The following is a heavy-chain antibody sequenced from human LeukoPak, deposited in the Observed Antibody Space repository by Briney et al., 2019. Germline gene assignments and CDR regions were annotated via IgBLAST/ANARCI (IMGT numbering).Heavy chain of an antibody. CDR1: GFTFSSYA. D-gene: IGHD6-6*01. CDR2: ISYDGSNK. J-gene: IGHJ4*02. Sequence: PGGSLRLSCAASGFTFSSYAMHWVRQAPGKGLEWVAVISYDGSNKYYADSVKGRFTISRDNSKNTLYLQMNSLRAEDTAVYYCAKGLPHGGKQLVADYWGQGTLVTVSS. CDR3: AKGLPHGGKQLVADY. V-gene: IGHV3-30-3*01.